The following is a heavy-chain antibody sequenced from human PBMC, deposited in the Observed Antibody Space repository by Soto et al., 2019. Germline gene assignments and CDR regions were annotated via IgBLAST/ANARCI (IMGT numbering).Heavy chain of an antibody. J-gene: IGHJ5*02. Sequence: EVQLLESGGGLVQPGGSLRLSCAASGFTFSSYAMSWVRQAPGKGLEWVSAISGSGGSTYYADSVKVRFTISRDNAKITLYLQMKGLRAEDTAVYYCAKVYLNCGGDCYSGWFDPWGQGTLVTVSS. CDR1: GFTFSSYA. CDR2: ISGSGGST. V-gene: IGHV3-23*01. D-gene: IGHD2-21*02. CDR3: AKVYLNCGGDCYSGWFDP.